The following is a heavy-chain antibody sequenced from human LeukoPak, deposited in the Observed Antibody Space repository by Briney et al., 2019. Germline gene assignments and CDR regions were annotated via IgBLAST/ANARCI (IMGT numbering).Heavy chain of an antibody. D-gene: IGHD6-13*01. Sequence: PGGSLRLSCAASGFTFSSHCMSWVRQAPGKGLEWVANIKQDESEKYYVDSVKGRFTISRDNAKNSLYLQMNSLRAEDTAVYYCARVDRVYSSSWYRWGQGTLVTVSS. V-gene: IGHV3-7*05. CDR1: GFTFSSHC. J-gene: IGHJ4*02. CDR3: ARVDRVYSSSWYR. CDR2: IKQDESEK.